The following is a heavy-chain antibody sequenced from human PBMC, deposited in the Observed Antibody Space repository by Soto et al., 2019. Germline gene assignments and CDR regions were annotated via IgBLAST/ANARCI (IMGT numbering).Heavy chain of an antibody. CDR3: VFYSSSSGFDY. V-gene: IGHV4-30-4*01. CDR1: GGSISSGDYY. CDR2: IYYSGST. Sequence: PSETLSLTCTVSGGSISSGDYYRSWIRQPPGKGLEWIGYIYYSGSTYYNPSLKSRVTISVDTSKNQFSLKLSSVTAADTAVYYCVFYSSSSGFDYWGRGTLVTVSS. J-gene: IGHJ4*02. D-gene: IGHD6-6*01.